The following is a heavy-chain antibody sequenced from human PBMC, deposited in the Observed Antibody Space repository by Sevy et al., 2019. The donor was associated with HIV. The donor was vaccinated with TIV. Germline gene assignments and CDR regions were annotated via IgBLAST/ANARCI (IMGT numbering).Heavy chain of an antibody. CDR3: VHRRGNYYDSSDDAFDI. V-gene: IGHV2-5*02. Sequence: SGPTLVKPTQTLTLTCTFSGFSLSTSGVGVGWIRQPPGKALEWLAFIYWDDEKRYSPSLKSRLTITKDSSKNQEVLTMTNMDPVDTAAYYDVHRRGNYYDSSDDAFDIWGQGTMVTVSS. CDR2: IYWDDEK. J-gene: IGHJ3*02. CDR1: GFSLSTSGVG. D-gene: IGHD3-22*01.